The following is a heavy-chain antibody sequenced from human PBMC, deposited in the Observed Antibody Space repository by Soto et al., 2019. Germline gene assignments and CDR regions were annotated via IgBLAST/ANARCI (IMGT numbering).Heavy chain of an antibody. D-gene: IGHD2-2*01. V-gene: IGHV4-59*08. CDR1: GGSISSYY. Sequence: QVQLQESGPGLVKASETLSLTCTVSGGSISSYYWSWIRQPPGKGLEWIGFIYYSGRTNYNPSLQSRVPXSXDXXKNQFSVKLSSVTAADTAVYYCARHEGGASAALTSWGQGTLVTVSS. CDR2: IYYSGRT. CDR3: ARHEGGASAALTS. J-gene: IGHJ5*02.